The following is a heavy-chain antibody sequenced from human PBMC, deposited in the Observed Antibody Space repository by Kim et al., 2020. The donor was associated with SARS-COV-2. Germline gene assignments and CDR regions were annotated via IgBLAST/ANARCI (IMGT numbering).Heavy chain of an antibody. Sequence: SPPRKRRVTVSVDTPKNQFSLKLRSVTAADTAVYYCARGPAATYYYGMDVWGQGTTVTVSS. V-gene: IGHV4-59*09. D-gene: IGHD2-2*01. J-gene: IGHJ6*02. CDR3: ARGPAATYYYGMDV.